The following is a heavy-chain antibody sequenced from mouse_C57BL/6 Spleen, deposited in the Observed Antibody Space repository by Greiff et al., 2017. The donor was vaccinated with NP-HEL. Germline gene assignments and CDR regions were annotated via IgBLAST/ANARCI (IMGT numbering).Heavy chain of an antibody. CDR3: ASQIYYGNPGYFDV. J-gene: IGHJ1*03. V-gene: IGHV1-50*01. D-gene: IGHD2-1*01. CDR1: GYTFTSYW. CDR2: IDPSDSYT. Sequence: QVQLQQPGAELVKPGASVKLSCKASGYTFTSYWMQWVKQRPGQGLAWIGEIDPSDSYTNYNQKFKGKATLTVDTSSSTAYMQLSSLTSEDSAVYYCASQIYYGNPGYFDVWCTGTTVTVSS.